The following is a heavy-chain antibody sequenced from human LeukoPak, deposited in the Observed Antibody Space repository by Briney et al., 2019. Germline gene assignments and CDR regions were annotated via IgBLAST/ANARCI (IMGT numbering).Heavy chain of an antibody. CDR3: ARTIAAAAGDPFDI. D-gene: IGHD6-13*01. CDR2: ISYDGSNK. Sequence: GSLRLSCSASGFTFSSYAMHWVRQAPGKGLEWVAVISYDGSNKWYADSVKGRFTISRDNSKNTLYLQMTSLTTEDTAVYYCARTIAAAAGDPFDIWGQGTMVTVSS. CDR1: GFTFSSYA. V-gene: IGHV3-30-3*01. J-gene: IGHJ3*02.